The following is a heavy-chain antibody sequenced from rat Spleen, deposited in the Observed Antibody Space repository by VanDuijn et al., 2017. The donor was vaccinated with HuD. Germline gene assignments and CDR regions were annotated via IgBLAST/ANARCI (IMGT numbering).Heavy chain of an antibody. Sequence: EVQLVESGGGLVQPGRSLKLSCAASGFTFSSYWMYWIRQAPGKGLEWVSSINPDGGTTYYPDSVKGRFTISRDNAENTVYLQMNSLRSEDTATYYCAREGSYYFDYWGQGVMVTVSS. D-gene: IGHD4-1*01. CDR1: GFTFSSYW. J-gene: IGHJ2*01. CDR3: AREGSYYFDY. V-gene: IGHV5-58*01. CDR2: INPDGGTT.